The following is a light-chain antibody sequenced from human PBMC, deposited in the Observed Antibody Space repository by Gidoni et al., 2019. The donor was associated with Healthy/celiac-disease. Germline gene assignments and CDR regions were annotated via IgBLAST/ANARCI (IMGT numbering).Light chain of an antibody. J-gene: IGKJ4*01. CDR3: QQLNNYPLT. CDR2: AAS. V-gene: IGKV1-9*01. Sequence: DIQLTQSPSFLSASVGDRVTITCWASQGINNFLAWYQQKPGKAPKLLIYAASTLHSGVPSRFSGSASGTEFTLTISSLQPEDLATYYCQQLNNYPLTFGGGTKVEIK. CDR1: QGINNF.